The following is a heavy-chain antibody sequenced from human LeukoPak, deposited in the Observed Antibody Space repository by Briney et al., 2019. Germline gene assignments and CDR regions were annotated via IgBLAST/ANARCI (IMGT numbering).Heavy chain of an antibody. J-gene: IGHJ4*02. CDR2: IKQDGSEN. Sequence: PGGSLRLSCAASGFTFSRSWMSWVRQAPGEGLEWVANIKQDGSENYYVDSVKGRFTISRDNAQNSLYLQMNSLRAEDTAVYYCARDSGLTTVTTYWDYWGQGTLVTVSS. D-gene: IGHD4-17*01. CDR3: ARDSGLTTVTTYWDY. CDR1: GFTFSRSW. V-gene: IGHV3-7*05.